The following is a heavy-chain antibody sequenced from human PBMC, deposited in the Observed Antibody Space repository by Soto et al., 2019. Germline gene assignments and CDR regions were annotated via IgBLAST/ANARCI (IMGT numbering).Heavy chain of an antibody. Sequence: PSETLSLTCTVSGGSISSGGYYWRWIRQHPGKGLEWIGYIYYSGSTYYNPSLKSRVTISVDTSKNQFSLKLSSVTAADTAVYYCARVVRSLYDFDPWGQGTLVTVSS. V-gene: IGHV4-31*03. CDR1: GGSISSGGYY. D-gene: IGHD3-16*02. CDR3: ARVVRSLYDFDP. CDR2: IYYSGST. J-gene: IGHJ5*02.